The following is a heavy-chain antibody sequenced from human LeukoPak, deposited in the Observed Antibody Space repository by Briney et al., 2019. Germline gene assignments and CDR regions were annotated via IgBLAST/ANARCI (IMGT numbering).Heavy chain of an antibody. D-gene: IGHD5-24*01. CDR1: GYTFSNYY. CDR3: ARVRDGYNDAYDI. J-gene: IGHJ3*02. V-gene: IGHV1-46*01. CDR2: IGGST. Sequence: ASVTVSFKASGYTFSNYYIHWVRQAPGQGLEWMGLIGGSTNYAQKFQGRVTMTRDTSTSTVYMELSSLRSEDTAVYYCARVRDGYNDAYDIWGQGTMVTVHS.